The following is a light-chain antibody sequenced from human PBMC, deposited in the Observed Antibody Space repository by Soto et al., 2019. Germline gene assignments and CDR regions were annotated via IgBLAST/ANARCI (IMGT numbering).Light chain of an antibody. J-gene: IGLJ3*02. Sequence: QSALTQPASVSGSPGQSITISCAGTNSDIGAYNFVSWYQQLPGKAPKLIIYEVSHRPSGIPNRFSGSKSGNSASLTISGLQPDDESYYYCSSYRSSSTPVFGGGTKLTVL. V-gene: IGLV2-14*01. CDR3: SSYRSSSTPV. CDR1: NSDIGAYNF. CDR2: EVS.